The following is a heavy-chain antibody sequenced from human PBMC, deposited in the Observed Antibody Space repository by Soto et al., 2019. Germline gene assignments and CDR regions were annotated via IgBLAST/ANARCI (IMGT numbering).Heavy chain of an antibody. CDR1: GYTFTNFG. Sequence: ASVKVSCKASGYTFTNFGVTWVRRAPGQGLEWMGWISAYNGNTNYAQKLQGRVTMTTDTSTSTAYMELRSLRSDDTAVYYCARDGCSSTSCYTGRFDPWGQGTLVTVSS. J-gene: IGHJ5*02. D-gene: IGHD2-2*02. CDR2: ISAYNGNT. CDR3: ARDGCSSTSCYTGRFDP. V-gene: IGHV1-18*01.